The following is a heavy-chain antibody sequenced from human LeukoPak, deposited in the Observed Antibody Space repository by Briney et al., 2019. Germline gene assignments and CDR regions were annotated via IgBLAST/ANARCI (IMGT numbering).Heavy chain of an antibody. CDR2: INHSGST. D-gene: IGHD3-16*01. J-gene: IGHJ4*02. CDR1: GGSFSGYY. Sequence: SETLSLTCAVYGGSFSGYYWSWIRQPPGKGLECIGEINHSGSTNYNPSLKSRVTISVDTSKNQFSLKLSSVTAADTAVYYCARREVGYYFDYWGQGTLVTVSS. CDR3: ARREVGYYFDY. V-gene: IGHV4-34*01.